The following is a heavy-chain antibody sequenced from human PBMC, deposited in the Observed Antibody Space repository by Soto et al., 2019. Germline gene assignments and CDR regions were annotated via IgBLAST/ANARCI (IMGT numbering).Heavy chain of an antibody. CDR3: ARDVGTTGTPAPFDI. CDR2: IYSGGST. J-gene: IGHJ3*02. Sequence: GESLKISCAASGFTVSSNYMSWVRQAPGKGLEWVSVIYSGGSTYYADSVKGRFTISRDNSKNTLYLQMNSLRAEDTAVYYCARDVGTTGTPAPFDIWGQGTMVTV. V-gene: IGHV3-66*01. CDR1: GFTVSSNY. D-gene: IGHD1-1*01.